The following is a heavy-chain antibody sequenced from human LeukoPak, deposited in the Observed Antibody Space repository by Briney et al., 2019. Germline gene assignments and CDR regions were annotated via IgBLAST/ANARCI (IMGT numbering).Heavy chain of an antibody. V-gene: IGHV3-30-3*01. CDR3: ARDRHGGSFYGYFDY. D-gene: IGHD1-26*01. CDR2: ISYDGSNE. Sequence: PGGSLRLSCAASGFTFSSYAMHWVRQAPGKGLEWVAVISYDGSNEHYIDSVKGRFTISRDDSKNTLYLQMNSLRPEDTAVYYCARDRHGGSFYGYFDYWGQGTLVTVSS. J-gene: IGHJ4*02. CDR1: GFTFSSYA.